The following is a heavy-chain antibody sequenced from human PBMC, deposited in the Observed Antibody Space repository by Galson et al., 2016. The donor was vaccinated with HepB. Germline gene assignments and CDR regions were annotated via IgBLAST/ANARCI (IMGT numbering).Heavy chain of an antibody. CDR3: ARVGSARRGGMDV. V-gene: IGHV3-48*02. CDR1: GFTFSDYS. Sequence: SLRLSCAASGFTFSDYSMNWVRQAPGKGLEWVSYISSGSSTIYYGDSVKGRFTISRDNAKNSMYLQMNSLRDEDTAVYYCARVGSARRGGMDVRGQGTTVTVSS. CDR2: ISSGSSTI. D-gene: IGHD2-15*01. J-gene: IGHJ6*02.